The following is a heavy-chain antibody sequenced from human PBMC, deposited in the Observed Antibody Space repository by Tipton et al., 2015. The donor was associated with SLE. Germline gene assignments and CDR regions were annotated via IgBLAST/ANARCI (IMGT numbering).Heavy chain of an antibody. D-gene: IGHD2-15*01. J-gene: IGHJ6*03. V-gene: IGHV4-39*07. CDR2: INQSGST. Sequence: TLSLTCTVSGGSISSGSYYWSWIRQPPGKGLEWIGEINQSGSTNYNPSLKSRVTILVDMSKNQFSLKLSSVTAADTAVYYCAREAPVGLVVPVYYMDVWGKGTTVTVSS. CDR3: AREAPVGLVVPVYYMDV. CDR1: GGSISSGSYY.